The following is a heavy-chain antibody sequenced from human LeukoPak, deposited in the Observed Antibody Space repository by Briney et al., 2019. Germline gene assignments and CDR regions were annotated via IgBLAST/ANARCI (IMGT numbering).Heavy chain of an antibody. J-gene: IGHJ3*02. CDR2: IYTSGST. V-gene: IGHV4-4*07. D-gene: IGHD3-22*01. CDR1: GGSISSYY. Sequence: SETLSLTCTVSGGSISSYYWSWIRQPAGKGLEWIGRIYTSGSTNYNPSLKSRVTMSVDTSKNQFSLKLSSVTAADTAVYYCAREGSGYYYPPRAFDIRGQGTMVNGSS. CDR3: AREGSGYYYPPRAFDI.